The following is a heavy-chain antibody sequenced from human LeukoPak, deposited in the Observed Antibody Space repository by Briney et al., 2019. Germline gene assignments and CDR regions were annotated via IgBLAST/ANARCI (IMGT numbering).Heavy chain of an antibody. CDR3: AKDVNRAMAPYYFDY. J-gene: IGHJ4*02. V-gene: IGHV3-23*01. CDR1: GFTFSSYA. Sequence: GGSLRPSCAASGFTFSSYAMSWVRQAPGKGLEWVSAISGSGGSTYYADSVKGRFTISRDNSKNTLYLQMNSLRAEDTAVYYCAKDVNRAMAPYYFDYWGQGTLVTVSS. D-gene: IGHD5-18*01. CDR2: ISGSGGST.